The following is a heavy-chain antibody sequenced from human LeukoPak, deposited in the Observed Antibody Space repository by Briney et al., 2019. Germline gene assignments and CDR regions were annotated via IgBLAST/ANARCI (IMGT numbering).Heavy chain of an antibody. J-gene: IGHJ2*01. Sequence: EXMXSIIPILGIPNYAQKFQARVTITADKSTSTAYMELSSLRSEDTAVYYCARSEVVAADWYFDLWGRGTLVTVSS. V-gene: IGHV1-69*02. D-gene: IGHD2-15*01. CDR2: IIPILGIP. CDR3: ARSEVVAADWYFDL.